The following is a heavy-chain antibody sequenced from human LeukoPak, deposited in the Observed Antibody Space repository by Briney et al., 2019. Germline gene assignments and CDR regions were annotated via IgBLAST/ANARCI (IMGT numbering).Heavy chain of an antibody. V-gene: IGHV4-59*12. J-gene: IGHJ5*02. CDR2: VYYSGRT. CDR1: GGSISSNY. Sequence: SETLSLTCTVSGGSISSNYWSWIRQPPGKRLEWIAYVYYSGRTNYNPSLKSRVTISVDTSKNQFSLKLSSVTAADTAVYYCARDRRYYGSGSSTNWFDPWGQGTLVTVSS. D-gene: IGHD3-10*01. CDR3: ARDRRYYGSGSSTNWFDP.